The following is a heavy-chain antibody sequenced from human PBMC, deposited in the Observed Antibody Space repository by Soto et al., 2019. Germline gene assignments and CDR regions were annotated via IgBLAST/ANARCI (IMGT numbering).Heavy chain of an antibody. J-gene: IGHJ2*01. CDR1: GGSISSYY. D-gene: IGHD6-13*01. Sequence: QVQLQESGPGLVKPSETLSLTCTVSGGSISSYYWSWIRQPPGKGLEWIGYIYYSGSTNYNPSLKSRVTISVDTSKHQCALKLSSVTAADTAVYYCASAISSWSHWYCDLWGRGTLVTVSS. CDR2: IYYSGST. V-gene: IGHV4-59*01. CDR3: ASAISSWSHWYCDL.